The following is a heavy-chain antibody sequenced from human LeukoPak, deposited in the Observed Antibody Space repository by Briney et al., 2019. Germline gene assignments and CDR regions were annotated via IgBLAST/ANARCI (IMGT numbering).Heavy chain of an antibody. CDR3: ARQGTYSSAIGMGY. CDR1: GYTFTSYY. D-gene: IGHD6-19*01. CDR2: INPSSGST. V-gene: IGHV1-46*01. Sequence: ASVKVSCKASGYTFTSYYMHWVRQAPGQGLEWMGVINPSSGSTSYAQKFQGRVTVTRDTSTRTVYMEVNSLRSEDTAVYYCARQGTYSSAIGMGYWGQGTLVTVSS. J-gene: IGHJ4*02.